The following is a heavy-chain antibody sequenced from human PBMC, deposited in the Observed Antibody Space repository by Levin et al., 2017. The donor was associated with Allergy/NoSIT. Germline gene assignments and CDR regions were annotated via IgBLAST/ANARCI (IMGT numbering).Heavy chain of an antibody. CDR2: VTSRSTL. V-gene: IGHV3-69-1*02. J-gene: IGHJ4*02. Sequence: GGSLRLSCAASGFTFSDYAMNWIRQAPGKGLEWISYVTSRSTLYYADSVKGRFTISRDNAMTSLYLQMNSLRAEETAVYSCAKGGWGTVLDFWGQGTLVTVSS. CDR3: AKGGWGTVLDF. D-gene: IGHD7-27*01. CDR1: GFTFSDYA.